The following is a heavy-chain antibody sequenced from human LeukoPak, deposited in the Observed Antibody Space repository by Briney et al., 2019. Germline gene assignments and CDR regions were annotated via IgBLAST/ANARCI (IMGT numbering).Heavy chain of an antibody. CDR2: IYSTGRS. D-gene: IGHD3-22*01. J-gene: IGHJ4*02. CDR1: GGSISNYF. CDR3: AKGLLAAAPTYFDY. Sequence: SETLSLTCTVSGGSISNYFWSWVRQPAGKGLEWIGRIYSTGRSDYNPSLKSRITMSVDTSKNQFSLKLSSVTAEDTAVYYCAKGLLAAAPTYFDYWGQGTLVTVSS. V-gene: IGHV4-4*07.